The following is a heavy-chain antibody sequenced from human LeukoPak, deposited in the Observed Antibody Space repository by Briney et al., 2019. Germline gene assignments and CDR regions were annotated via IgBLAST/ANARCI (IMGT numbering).Heavy chain of an antibody. Sequence: GESLKISCKGSGYIFTTYWIAWVRQMPGKGLEWMGLIYPGDSDTRYSPSFQGQVTISADKSISTAYLQWSSLEASDNAMYYCARHGGSYDYDSWGQGTLVTVSS. CDR3: ARHGGSYDYDS. J-gene: IGHJ4*02. CDR1: GYIFTTYW. D-gene: IGHD5-12*01. CDR2: IYPGDSDT. V-gene: IGHV5-51*01.